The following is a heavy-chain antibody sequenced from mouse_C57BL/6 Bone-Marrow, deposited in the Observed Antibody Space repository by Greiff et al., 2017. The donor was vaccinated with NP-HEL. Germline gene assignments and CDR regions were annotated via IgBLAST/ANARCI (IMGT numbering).Heavy chain of an antibody. CDR2: FDPSDSYT. J-gene: IGHJ3*01. CDR3: ARKAYYGRCYEFAY. CDR1: GYTFTTYC. Sequence: QVQLQQPGAELVKPGASVKLSCKASGYTFTTYCMQWVKQRPGQGLEWIGEFDPSDSYTNYNQTFKGKATLTVDTSSSTAYRQLSSLTSEDSAVYYCARKAYYGRCYEFAYWGQGTLVTVSA. V-gene: IGHV1-50*01. D-gene: IGHD1-1*01.